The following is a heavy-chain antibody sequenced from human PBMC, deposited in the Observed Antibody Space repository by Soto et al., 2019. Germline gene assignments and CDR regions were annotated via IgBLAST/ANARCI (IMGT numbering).Heavy chain of an antibody. CDR3: AREGSSSTKLGY. V-gene: IGHV1-69*13. CDR1: GGTFSSYA. Sequence: SVKVSCKASGGTFSSYAISLVRQAPGQGLEWMGGIIPIFGTANYAQKFQGRVTITADESTSTAYMELSSLRSEDTAVYYCAREGSSSTKLGYWGQGTLVTVSS. J-gene: IGHJ4*02. D-gene: IGHD6-6*01. CDR2: IIPIFGTA.